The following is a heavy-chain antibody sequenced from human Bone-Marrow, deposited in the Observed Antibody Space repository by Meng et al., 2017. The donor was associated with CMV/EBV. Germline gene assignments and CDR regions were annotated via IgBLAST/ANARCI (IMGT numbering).Heavy chain of an antibody. CDR2: ISYDGSNK. D-gene: IGHD2-2*01. J-gene: IGHJ6*02. CDR3: ARGGDMFNREYQLLWGAGYVHYYYGMDV. V-gene: IGHV3-30*03. Sequence: GESLKISCAASGFTFVNAWMSWVRQAPGKGLEWVAVISYDGSNKYYADSVKGRFTISRDNSKNTLYLQMNSLRAEDTAVYYCARGGDMFNREYQLLWGAGYVHYYYGMDVWGQGTTVTVSS. CDR1: GFTFVNAW.